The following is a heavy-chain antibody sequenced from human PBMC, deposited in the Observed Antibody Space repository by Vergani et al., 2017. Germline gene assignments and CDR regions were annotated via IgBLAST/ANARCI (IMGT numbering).Heavy chain of an antibody. Sequence: HESGPGLVKPSQTLSLTCTVSGGSITSGSFYWSWIRQPPGKALEWLAHIFSNDEKSYSTSLKSRLTISKDTSKSQVVLTMTNMDPVDTATYYCARSIASSWYVGYYYYYMDVWGKGTTVTVSS. CDR2: IFSNDEK. V-gene: IGHV2-26*01. CDR1: GGSITSGSFY. CDR3: ARSIASSWYVGYYYYYMDV. J-gene: IGHJ6*03. D-gene: IGHD6-13*01.